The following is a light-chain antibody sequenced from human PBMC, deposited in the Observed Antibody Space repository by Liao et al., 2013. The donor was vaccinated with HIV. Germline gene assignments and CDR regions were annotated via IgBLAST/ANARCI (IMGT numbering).Light chain of an antibody. Sequence: SYVLTQPPSVSVAPGKTARITCGGNNIGSKSVHWYQQKPGQAPVLVIYYDSDRPSGIPERFSGSNSGNTATLAIRRAEAGDEADYYCQVWDNTIDRWVFGGGTKLTVL. J-gene: IGLJ3*02. CDR2: YDS. CDR3: QVWDNTIDRWV. CDR1: NIGSKS. V-gene: IGLV3-21*04.